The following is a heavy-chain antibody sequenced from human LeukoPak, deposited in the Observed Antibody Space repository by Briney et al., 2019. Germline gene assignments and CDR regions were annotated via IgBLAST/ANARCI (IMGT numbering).Heavy chain of an antibody. J-gene: IGHJ4*02. CDR3: ARVIVVVTASPGYFDY. Sequence: GESLKISCKGSGYSINNYWIGWVRQMPGKGLEWMGIIYPADSDIRYSPSFQGQVTISADKSISTAYLQWSSLKASDTAMYYCARVIVVVTASPGYFDYWGQGTLVTVSS. CDR1: GYSINNYW. CDR2: IYPADSDI. D-gene: IGHD2-21*02. V-gene: IGHV5-51*01.